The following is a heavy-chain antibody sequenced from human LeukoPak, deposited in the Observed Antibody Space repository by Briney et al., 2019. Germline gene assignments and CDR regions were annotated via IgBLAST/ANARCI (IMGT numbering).Heavy chain of an antibody. CDR2: ISSSSSYI. CDR3: AKAGIGYYDILTGYPYYYYYYMDV. CDR1: GFTFSSYS. Sequence: GSLRLSCAASGFTFSSYSMNWVRQAPGKGLEWVSSISSSSSYIYYADSVKGRFTISRDNSKNTLYLQMNSLRAEDTAVYYCAKAGIGYYDILTGYPYYYYYYMDVWGKGTTVTISS. J-gene: IGHJ6*03. V-gene: IGHV3-21*04. D-gene: IGHD3-9*01.